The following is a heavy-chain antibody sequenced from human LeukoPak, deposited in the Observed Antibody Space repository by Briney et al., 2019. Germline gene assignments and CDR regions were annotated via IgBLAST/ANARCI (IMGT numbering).Heavy chain of an antibody. J-gene: IGHJ4*02. CDR3: ARNYDFWSGSLDY. D-gene: IGHD3-3*01. Sequence: SETLSLTCTVSGGSISSYYWSWIRQPPGKGLEWIGYIYYSGSTNYNPSLKSRVTISVDTSKNQFSLKLSSVTAADTAVYYCARNYDFWSGSLDYWGQGTPVTVSS. CDR1: GGSISSYY. V-gene: IGHV4-59*01. CDR2: IYYSGST.